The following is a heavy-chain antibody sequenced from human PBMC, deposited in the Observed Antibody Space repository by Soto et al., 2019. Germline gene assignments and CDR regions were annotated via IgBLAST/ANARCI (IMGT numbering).Heavy chain of an antibody. D-gene: IGHD1-26*01. CDR3: AKDAFQVGAHNFDY. V-gene: IGHV3-9*01. CDR2: ISWNSGSI. CDR1: GFTFDDYA. J-gene: IGHJ4*02. Sequence: GGSLRLSCAASGFTFDDYAMHWVRQAPGKGLEWVSGISWNSGSIGYADSVKGRFTISRDNAKNSLYLQMNSLRAEDTALYYCAKDAFQVGAHNFDYWGQGTLVTVSS.